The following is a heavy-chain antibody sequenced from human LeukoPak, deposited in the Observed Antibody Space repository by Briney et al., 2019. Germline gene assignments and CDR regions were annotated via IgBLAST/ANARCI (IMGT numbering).Heavy chain of an antibody. D-gene: IGHD3-10*01. CDR1: GGSISSYY. CDR3: ARDLPTMVRGVVYYYYYMDV. CDR2: IYTSGST. V-gene: IGHV4-4*07. Sequence: PSETLSLTCTVSGGSISSYYWSWIRQPAGKGLEWIGRIYTSGSTNYNPSLKSRVTMSVDTSKDQFSLKLSSVTAADTAVYYCARDLPTMVRGVVYYYYYMDVWGKGTTVTISS. J-gene: IGHJ6*03.